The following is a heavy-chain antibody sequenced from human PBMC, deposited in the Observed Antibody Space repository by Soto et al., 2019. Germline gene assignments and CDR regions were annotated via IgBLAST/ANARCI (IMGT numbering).Heavy chain of an antibody. CDR2: IVVGSGNT. J-gene: IGHJ6*02. D-gene: IGHD5-12*01. Sequence: SVKVSCKASGFTFTSSAVQWVRQARGQRLEWIGWIVVGSGNTNYAQKFQERVTITRDMSTSTAYMELSSLRSEDTAVYYCAASVMATGDNYYYYGMDVWGQGTTVTVSS. V-gene: IGHV1-58*01. CDR1: GFTFTSSA. CDR3: AASVMATGDNYYYYGMDV.